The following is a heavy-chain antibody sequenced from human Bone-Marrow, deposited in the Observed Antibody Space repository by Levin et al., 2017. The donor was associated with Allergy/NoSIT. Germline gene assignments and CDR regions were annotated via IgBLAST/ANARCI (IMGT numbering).Heavy chain of an antibody. CDR2: IKSKTDGGTT. CDR1: GLIFSDAW. Sequence: PGGSLRLSCAASGLIFSDAWMSWVRQAPGKGLEWVSRIKSKTDGGTTDYAASVKGRFTISRDDSKNTLYLQMNSLTTEDTAVYYCSTGTPIDYWGQGTLVTVAS. J-gene: IGHJ4*02. V-gene: IGHV3-15*01. CDR3: STGTPIDY.